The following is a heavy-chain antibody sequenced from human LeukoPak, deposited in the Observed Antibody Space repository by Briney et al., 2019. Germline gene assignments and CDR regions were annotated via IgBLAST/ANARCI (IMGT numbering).Heavy chain of an antibody. CDR3: ARLGADYYDSSGSRRAFDF. V-gene: IGHV5-51*01. J-gene: IGHJ3*01. Sequence: GESPKISCKGSGYSFTDYWIGWVSQMPGKGLEWMGIIYPGDSVTRYSPSFQGQVTISADKSITTAYLQWSSLKASDTAMYYCARLGADYYDSSGSRRAFDFWGQGAMVTVSP. CDR1: GYSFTDYW. CDR2: IYPGDSVT. D-gene: IGHD3-22*01.